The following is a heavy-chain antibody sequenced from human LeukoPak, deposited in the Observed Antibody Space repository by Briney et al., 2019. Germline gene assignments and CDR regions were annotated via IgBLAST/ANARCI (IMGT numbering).Heavy chain of an antibody. V-gene: IGHV1-69*01. J-gene: IGHJ6*03. CDR2: IIPIFGTA. Sequence: SVKVSCKASGGTFSSYAISWVRPAPGQGLEWMGGIIPIFGTANYAQKFQGRVTITADESTSTAYMELSSLRSEDTAVYYCARCIAAAGSYYYMDVWGKGTTVTVSS. CDR1: GGTFSSYA. CDR3: ARCIAAAGSYYYMDV. D-gene: IGHD6-13*01.